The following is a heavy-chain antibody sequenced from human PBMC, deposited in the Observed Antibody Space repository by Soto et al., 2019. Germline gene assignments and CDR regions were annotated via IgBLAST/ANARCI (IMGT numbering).Heavy chain of an antibody. V-gene: IGHV4-39*07. CDR2: IDYNGVT. Sequence: KTSETLSLTCSVSGASISRRDYYWGWIRQTPGKGLEWIGNIDYNGVTYYNPSLKSRVTVSKDTSKNQFSLKVASVTAADTAIYYCGRVMIGTSRHTDSDYWGQGTQVTVSS. J-gene: IGHJ4*02. CDR3: GRVMIGTSRHTDSDY. CDR1: GASISRRDYY. D-gene: IGHD2-2*01.